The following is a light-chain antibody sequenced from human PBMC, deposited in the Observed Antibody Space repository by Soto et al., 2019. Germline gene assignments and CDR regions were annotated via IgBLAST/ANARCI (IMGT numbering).Light chain of an antibody. Sequence: EIVMTQSPATLSVSAGERATLSCRASQSVSSNLAWYQQKPGQAPRLLIYGASTRATGIPARFSGSGSGTEFTLTISSLQSEDFAVYYCQQYNNWSSTFGQGTRLEIK. V-gene: IGKV3-15*01. CDR1: QSVSSN. CDR3: QQYNNWSST. CDR2: GAS. J-gene: IGKJ5*01.